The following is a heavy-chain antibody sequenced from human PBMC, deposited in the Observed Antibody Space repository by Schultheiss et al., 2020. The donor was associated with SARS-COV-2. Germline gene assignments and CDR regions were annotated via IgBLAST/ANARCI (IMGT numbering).Heavy chain of an antibody. D-gene: IGHD6-6*01. CDR1: GYTFTSYG. CDR2: ISAYNGNT. CDR3: ARVDEQLATDY. Sequence: ASVKVSCKASGYTFTSYGISWVRQAPGQGLEWMGWISAYNGNTNYAQKLQGRVTMTRDTSTSTVYMELSSLRSEDTAVYYCARVDEQLATDYWGQGTLVTVSS. J-gene: IGHJ4*02. V-gene: IGHV1-18*01.